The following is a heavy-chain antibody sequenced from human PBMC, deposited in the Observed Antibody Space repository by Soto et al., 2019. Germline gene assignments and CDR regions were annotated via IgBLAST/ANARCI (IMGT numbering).Heavy chain of an antibody. CDR2: IYSGGST. J-gene: IGHJ6*02. CDR3: ASTSVVAATPYYYYYGMDV. CDR1: GFTVSSNY. V-gene: IGHV3-66*01. Sequence: GGSLRLSCAASGFTVSSNYMSWVRQAPGKGLEWVSVIYSGGSTYYADSVKGRFTISRDNSKNTLYLQMNSLRAEDTAVYYCASTSVVAATPYYYYYGMDVWGQGTTVTAP. D-gene: IGHD2-15*01.